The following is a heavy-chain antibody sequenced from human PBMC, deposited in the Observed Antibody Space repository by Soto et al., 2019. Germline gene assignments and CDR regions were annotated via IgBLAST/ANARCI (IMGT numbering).Heavy chain of an antibody. CDR1: GFTFSSYW. J-gene: IGHJ5*02. Sequence: ESGGGLVQPGGSLRLSCAASGFTFSSYWMSWVRQAPGKGLEWVANIKQDGSEKYYVDSVKGRFTISRDNAKNSLYLQMNSLRAEDTAVYYCARDGGPIAAGNWFDPWGQGTLVTVSS. CDR2: IKQDGSEK. D-gene: IGHD6-13*01. CDR3: ARDGGPIAAGNWFDP. V-gene: IGHV3-7*01.